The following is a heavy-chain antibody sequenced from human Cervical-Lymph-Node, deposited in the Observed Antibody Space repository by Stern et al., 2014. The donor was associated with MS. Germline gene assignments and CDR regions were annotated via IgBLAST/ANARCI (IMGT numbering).Heavy chain of an antibody. CDR3: ARYRSMGFTPFFDY. V-gene: IGHV1-69*01. J-gene: IGHJ4*02. CDR1: GGTFNNYA. CDR2: IIPRLGTS. Sequence: QVQLVESGAEVKKPGASVRVSCRASGGTFNNYALDWVRQAPGQGLEWMGGIIPRLGTSTYAQNFQGRLTMNADELWTDYLEARGLTSDDTAVYYRARYRSMGFTPFFDYWGQGTLVTVSS. D-gene: IGHD3-10*01.